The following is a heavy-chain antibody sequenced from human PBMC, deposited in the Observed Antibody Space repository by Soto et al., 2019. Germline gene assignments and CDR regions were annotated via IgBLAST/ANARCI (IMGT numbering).Heavy chain of an antibody. CDR1: GGSISSYY. V-gene: IGHV4-59*12. Sequence: SETLSLTCTVSGGSISSYYWSWIRQPPGKGLECIGYIYYSGSTYYNPSLKSRVTISVDRSKNQFSLKLSSVTAADTAVYYCARNREYGDPPDYWGQGTLVTVSS. CDR3: ARNREYGDPPDY. D-gene: IGHD4-17*01. CDR2: IYYSGST. J-gene: IGHJ4*02.